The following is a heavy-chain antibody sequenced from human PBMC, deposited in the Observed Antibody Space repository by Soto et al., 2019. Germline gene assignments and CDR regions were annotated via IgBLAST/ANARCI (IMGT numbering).Heavy chain of an antibody. Sequence: PSETLSLTCTVSGGSISSYYWSWIRQPAGKGLEWIGRIYTSGSTNYNPSLKSRVTMSVDTSKNQFSLKLSSVTAADTAVYYCARHSPSGSGSYYDYWGQGTLVTVSS. D-gene: IGHD3-10*01. CDR1: GGSISSYY. CDR2: IYTSGST. CDR3: ARHSPSGSGSYYDY. J-gene: IGHJ4*02. V-gene: IGHV4-4*07.